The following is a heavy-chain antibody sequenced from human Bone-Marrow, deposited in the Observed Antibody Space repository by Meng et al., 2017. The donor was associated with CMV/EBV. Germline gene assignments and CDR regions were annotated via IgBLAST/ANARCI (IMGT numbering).Heavy chain of an antibody. CDR3: TRGALNLALYNWFDP. J-gene: IGHJ5*02. Sequence: GESLKISCAASGFTSSSYSMNWVRQAPGKGLEWVSSISSSSSYIYYADSVKGRFTIARAHVKNSLYLQMNSMRAEDTAVYYCTRGALNLALYNWFDPWGQGTLVTVSS. CDR1: GFTSSSYS. CDR2: ISSSSSYI. V-gene: IGHV3-21*01.